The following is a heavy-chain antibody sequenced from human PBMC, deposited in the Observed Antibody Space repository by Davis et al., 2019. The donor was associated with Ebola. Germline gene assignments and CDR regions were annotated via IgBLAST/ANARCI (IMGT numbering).Heavy chain of an antibody. Sequence: GSLRLSCTVSGGSISSSSYYWGWIRQPPGKGLEWIGSIYYSGSTYYNPSLKSRVTISVDTSKNQFSLKLSSVTAADTAVYYCARLGCSSTSCYSYYYYYGMDVWGQGTTVTVSS. CDR2: IYYSGST. D-gene: IGHD2-2*02. CDR3: ARLGCSSTSCYSYYYYYGMDV. V-gene: IGHV4-39*01. J-gene: IGHJ6*02. CDR1: GGSISSSSYY.